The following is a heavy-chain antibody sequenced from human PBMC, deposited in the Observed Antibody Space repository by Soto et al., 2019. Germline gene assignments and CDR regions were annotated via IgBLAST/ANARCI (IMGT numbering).Heavy chain of an antibody. CDR1: GVSISSHDW. J-gene: IGHJ4*02. V-gene: IGHV4-4*02. D-gene: IGHD5-18*01. Sequence: QVQLQESGPGLVKPSGTLSLTCAVSGVSISSHDWWTWVRQPPGKGLEWIGESHQSGNTNYNSSLESRVTISLDKSKNLFSLQLNSVTVADTAVYYCETRDTGRVYWGQGTLVTVSS. CDR2: SHQSGNT. CDR3: ETRDTGRVY.